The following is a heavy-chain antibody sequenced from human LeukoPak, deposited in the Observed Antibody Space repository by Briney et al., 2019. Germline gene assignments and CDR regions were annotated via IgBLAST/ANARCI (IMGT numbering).Heavy chain of an antibody. CDR1: GFTFSSYS. J-gene: IGHJ6*02. V-gene: IGHV3-21*01. D-gene: IGHD1-26*01. CDR2: ISSSSSYI. CDR3: ARGVWLVGATSNYYYGMDV. Sequence: PGGSLRLSCAASGFTFSSYSMNWVRQAPGKGLEWVSSISSSSSYIYYADSVKGRFTISRDNAKNSLYLQMNSLRAEDTAVYYCARGVWLVGATSNYYYGMDVWGQGTTVTVSS.